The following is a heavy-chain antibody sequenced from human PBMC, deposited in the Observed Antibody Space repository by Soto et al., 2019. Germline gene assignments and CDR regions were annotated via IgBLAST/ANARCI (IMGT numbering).Heavy chain of an antibody. V-gene: IGHV3-23*01. Sequence: VQMLQSGGGSVQPGGSLRLSCVVSGLSFGSYVMSWVRQTPGKGLEFVSSISGSGDSTYYADSVKGRFIISRDNSNNTVFLQMNSLRVEDTALYYCAKRPPTLWGQGTLVSVSP. CDR2: ISGSGDST. D-gene: IGHD6-6*01. J-gene: IGHJ4*02. CDR1: GLSFGSYV. CDR3: AKRPPTL.